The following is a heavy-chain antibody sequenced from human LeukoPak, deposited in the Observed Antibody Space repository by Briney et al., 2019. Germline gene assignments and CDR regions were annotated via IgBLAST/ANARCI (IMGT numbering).Heavy chain of an antibody. CDR2: IIPIFGTA. J-gene: IGHJ4*02. Sequence: SVKVSCKASGGTFSSYAISWVRQAPGQGLEWMGGIIPIFGTANYAQKFQGRVTITTDESTSTAYMELSSLRSENTAVYYCARHYDSSGYSLTAFDYWGQGTLVTVSS. CDR1: GGTFSSYA. CDR3: ARHYDSSGYSLTAFDY. V-gene: IGHV1-69*05. D-gene: IGHD3-22*01.